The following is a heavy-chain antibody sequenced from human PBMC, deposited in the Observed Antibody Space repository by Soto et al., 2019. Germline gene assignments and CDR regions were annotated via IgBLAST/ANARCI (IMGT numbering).Heavy chain of an antibody. D-gene: IGHD5-18*01. CDR3: AKAVGSYGNFDY. CDR1: GFTFDDYA. CDR2: ISWNSGSI. J-gene: IGHJ4*02. V-gene: IGHV3-9*01. Sequence: EVQLVESGGGLVQPGRSLRLSCAASGFTFDDYAMHWVRQAPGKGLEWVSGISWNSGSIGYADSVKGRFTISRDNAKNSLYLQMNSLRDEDTDLYYCAKAVGSYGNFDYWGQGTLVTVSS.